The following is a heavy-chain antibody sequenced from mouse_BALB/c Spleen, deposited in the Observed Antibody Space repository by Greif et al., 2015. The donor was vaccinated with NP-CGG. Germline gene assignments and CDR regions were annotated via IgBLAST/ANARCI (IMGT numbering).Heavy chain of an antibody. Sequence: EVQVVESGGGLVQPGGSRKLSCAASGFTFSSFGMHWVRQAPEKGLEWVAYISSGSSTIYYADTVKGRFAISRDNPKNTLFLQMNSLRSEDAAMYYCARYGNYAMDYWGQGTSVTVSS. J-gene: IGHJ4*01. V-gene: IGHV5-17*02. CDR2: ISSGSSTI. CDR3: ARYGNYAMDY. CDR1: GFTFSSFG. D-gene: IGHD2-1*01.